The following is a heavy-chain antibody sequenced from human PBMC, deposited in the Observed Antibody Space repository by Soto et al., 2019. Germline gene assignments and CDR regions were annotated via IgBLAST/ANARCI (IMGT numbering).Heavy chain of an antibody. J-gene: IGHJ6*02. CDR3: ASSGGPGVGATRYYYYYGMDV. CDR2: IIPIFGTA. V-gene: IGHV1-69*01. Sequence: QVQLVQSGAEVKKPGSSVKVSCKASGGTFSSYAISWVRQAPGQGLEWMGGIIPIFGTANYAQKFQGRVTITADESTSTAYMELSSLRSEDTAVYYCASSGGPGVGATRYYYYYGMDVWGQGTTVTVSS. CDR1: GGTFSSYA. D-gene: IGHD1-26*01.